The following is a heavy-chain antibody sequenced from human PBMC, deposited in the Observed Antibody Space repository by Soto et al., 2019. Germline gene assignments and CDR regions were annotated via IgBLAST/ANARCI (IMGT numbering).Heavy chain of an antibody. CDR2: ISWHSGSI. CDR1: GFTFDDYS. Sequence: EVQLVESGGGLVQPGGSLRLSCAASGFTFDDYSMHWVRQAPGRGLEWVSGISWHSGSIDCADSVKGRFTISRDNAKNFLYLEMNSLRPEDTALYYCARGDLGAVAGYFEYWGQGTLVTVSS. D-gene: IGHD6-19*01. V-gene: IGHV3-9*01. CDR3: ARGDLGAVAGYFEY. J-gene: IGHJ4*02.